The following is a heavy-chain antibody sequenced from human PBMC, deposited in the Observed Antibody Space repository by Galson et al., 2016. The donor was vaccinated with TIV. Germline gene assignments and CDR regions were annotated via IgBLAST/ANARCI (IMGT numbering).Heavy chain of an antibody. CDR2: IKSKSDAGTT. V-gene: IGHV3-15*01. CDR1: GFTFSKAW. CDR3: TTERSYGYNDH. D-gene: IGHD5-12*01. Sequence: SLRLSCAASGFTFSKAWMTWVRQAPGKGLEWVGRIKSKSDAGTTEYAAPVKSRFIISRDDSKGTLFLQMDSLRTEDTAMYYCTTERSYGYNDHWGQGTLVTVSS. J-gene: IGHJ4*02.